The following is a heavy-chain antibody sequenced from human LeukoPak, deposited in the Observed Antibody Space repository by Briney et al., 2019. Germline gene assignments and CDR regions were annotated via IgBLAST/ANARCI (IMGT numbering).Heavy chain of an antibody. D-gene: IGHD2-2*01. CDR3: ARQDIVVVPAAQGWYFDL. CDR1: GYSFTSYW. V-gene: IGHV5-51*01. CDR2: IYPGDSDT. J-gene: IGHJ2*01. Sequence: GESLKISCKGSGYSFTSYWIGWVRQMPGKGLEWMGIIYPGDSDTRYSPSFQGQVTISADKSLSTAYLQWSSLKASDTAMCYCARQDIVVVPAAQGWYFDLWGRGTLVTVSS.